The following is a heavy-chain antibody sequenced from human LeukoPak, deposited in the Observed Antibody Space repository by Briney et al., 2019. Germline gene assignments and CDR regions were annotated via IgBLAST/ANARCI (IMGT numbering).Heavy chain of an antibody. V-gene: IGHV3-23*01. CDR3: AKAIRGVRGSGSYYFDY. CDR1: GFTFGTYA. Sequence: GGSLRLSCAASGFTFGTYAMNWVRQAPGKGLEWVSGISGSGATTYYADSVKGRFTISSDNSRNTLYLHMNSLRTDDTAVYYCAKAIRGVRGSGSYYFDYWGQGTLVTVSS. CDR2: ISGSGATT. D-gene: IGHD3-10*01. J-gene: IGHJ4*02.